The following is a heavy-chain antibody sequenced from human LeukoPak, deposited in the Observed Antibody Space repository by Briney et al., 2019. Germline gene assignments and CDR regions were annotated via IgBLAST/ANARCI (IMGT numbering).Heavy chain of an antibody. Sequence: PSVKVSCKVSGYTLTELSMHWVRQAPGKGLEWMGGFDPEDGETIYAQKFQGRVTMTEDTSTDTAYMELSSLRSEDTAVYYCATFRLTTVDVGWFDPWGQGTLVTVSS. V-gene: IGHV1-24*01. D-gene: IGHD4-11*01. CDR2: FDPEDGET. CDR1: GYTLTELS. CDR3: ATFRLTTVDVGWFDP. J-gene: IGHJ5*02.